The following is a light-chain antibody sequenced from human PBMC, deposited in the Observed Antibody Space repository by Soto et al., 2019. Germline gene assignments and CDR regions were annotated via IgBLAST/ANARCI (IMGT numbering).Light chain of an antibody. V-gene: IGKV3-15*01. CDR2: GAS. J-gene: IGKJ5*01. CDR3: QQYNNWPPIT. CDR1: QSVSSN. Sequence: DIVLTPSPGTLSLSPGDRATLSCRASQSVSSNLAWYQQTPGQAPRLLIYGASTRATGIPARFSGSGSGTEFTLTISSLQSEDFAVYYCQQYNNWPPITFGQGTRLEI.